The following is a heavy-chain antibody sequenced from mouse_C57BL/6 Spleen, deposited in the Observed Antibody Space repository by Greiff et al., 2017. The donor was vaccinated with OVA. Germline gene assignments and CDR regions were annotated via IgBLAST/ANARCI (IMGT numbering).Heavy chain of an antibody. V-gene: IGHV1-58*01. D-gene: IGHD2-4*01. CDR1: GYTFTSYG. Sequence: VQLQQSGAELVRPGSSVKMSCKTSGYTFTSYGINWVKQRPGQGLEWIGYIYIGNGYTEYNKKFKGKATLTSDTSSSTAYMQLSSLTSEDSAIYFCAREGYDYDERTFAYWGQGTLVTVSA. CDR3: AREGYDYDERTFAY. J-gene: IGHJ3*01. CDR2: IYIGNGYT.